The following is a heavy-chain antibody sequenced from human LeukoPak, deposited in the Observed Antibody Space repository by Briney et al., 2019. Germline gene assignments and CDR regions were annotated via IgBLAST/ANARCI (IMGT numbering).Heavy chain of an antibody. V-gene: IGHV1-3*01. Sequence: ASVKVSCKASGYTFINFAINWGRQAPGQRPEWLGWINAGNGNTKYSQKFQGRVTITRDTSASTAYMELSNLTSEDTAVYYCARERTIFGVVIMGPGDAFDIWGQGTMVTVSS. CDR2: INAGNGNT. J-gene: IGHJ3*02. D-gene: IGHD3-3*01. CDR3: ARERTIFGVVIMGPGDAFDI. CDR1: GYTFINFA.